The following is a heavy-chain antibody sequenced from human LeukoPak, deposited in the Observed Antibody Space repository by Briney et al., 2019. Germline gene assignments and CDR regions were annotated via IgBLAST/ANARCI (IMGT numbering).Heavy chain of an antibody. CDR1: GFTFSSYG. J-gene: IGHJ4*02. D-gene: IGHD3-10*01. CDR2: ISDDGSNK. V-gene: IGHV3-30*18. Sequence: GRSLRLSCAASGFTFSSYGMHWVRQAPGKGLEWVAVISDDGSNKYYADSVKGRFTISRDNSKNTLYLQMNSLRAEDTAVYYCAKDFGQRAGWFGEVNFDYWGQGTLVTVSS. CDR3: AKDFGQRAGWFGEVNFDY.